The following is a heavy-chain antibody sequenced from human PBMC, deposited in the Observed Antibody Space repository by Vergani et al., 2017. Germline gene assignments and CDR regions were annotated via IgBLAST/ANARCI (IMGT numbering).Heavy chain of an antibody. D-gene: IGHD2-2*01. Sequence: QVQLVQSGAEVKKPGSSVKVSCKASGGTFSSYAISWVRQAPGQGLEWMGGIIPIFGTANYAQKFQGRVTITADESTSTAYMELSSLRSEDTAVYYCARRGVIGYCSSTSCYTDAFDIWGQGTMVTVSS. J-gene: IGHJ3*02. V-gene: IGHV1-69*01. CDR1: GGTFSSYA. CDR2: IIPIFGTA. CDR3: ARRGVIGYCSSTSCYTDAFDI.